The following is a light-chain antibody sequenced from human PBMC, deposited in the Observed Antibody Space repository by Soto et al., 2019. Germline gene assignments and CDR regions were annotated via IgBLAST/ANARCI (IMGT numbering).Light chain of an antibody. J-gene: IGKJ1*01. CDR3: LQYNTLWT. CDR2: KAS. V-gene: IGKV1-5*03. Sequence: DIQMTQSPSTLSASVGDRVTITCRASQSISSWLAWYQQKPGKAPKLLIYKASSLQSGVPSRFSGSGSGTEFTLTISSLQPDDFATYYCLQYNTLWTFGQGTEVEIK. CDR1: QSISSW.